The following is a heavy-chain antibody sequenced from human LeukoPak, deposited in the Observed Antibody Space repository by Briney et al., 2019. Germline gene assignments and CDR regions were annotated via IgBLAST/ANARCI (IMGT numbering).Heavy chain of an antibody. Sequence: SETLSLTCTVSGGSISSYYLSWIRQPAGKGLEWIGRIYSSGRTNYNSSLKSRVTMSVDTSKNHSSMKLTSVTAADTAVYSCARDWVGELPHSWGQGTLVTVSS. CDR3: ARDWVGELPHS. D-gene: IGHD3-10*01. V-gene: IGHV4-4*07. CDR1: GGSISSYY. J-gene: IGHJ4*02. CDR2: IYSSGRT.